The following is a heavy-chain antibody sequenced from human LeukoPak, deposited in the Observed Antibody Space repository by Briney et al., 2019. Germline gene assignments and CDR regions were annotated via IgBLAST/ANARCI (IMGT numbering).Heavy chain of an antibody. D-gene: IGHD6-13*01. V-gene: IGHV4-39*07. Sequence: KPSETLSLTCTVSGGSVSSNSYYWAWIRQPPGKGLEWIGSVYYDGGTSYSPSLKSRVTISVDTSKKQFSLKLSSVTAADTAVYYCARGSGRSWLSFEYWGQGTLVTVSS. J-gene: IGHJ4*02. CDR3: ARGSGRSWLSFEY. CDR1: GGSVSSNSYY. CDR2: VYYDGGT.